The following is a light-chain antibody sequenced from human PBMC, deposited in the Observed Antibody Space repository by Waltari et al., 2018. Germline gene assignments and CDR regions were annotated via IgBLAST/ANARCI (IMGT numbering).Light chain of an antibody. CDR1: QSISTN. Sequence: EIVVTQSPATLSVSPGDRATLSCRASQSISTNLVGYQHKPGQAPRPLIYEASTRATGVPPRFSGSGSGTEFTLTINRLQSEDFAVYYCQQYNNWPTFGQGTKLAIK. J-gene: IGKJ2*01. CDR3: QQYNNWPT. CDR2: EAS. V-gene: IGKV3-15*01.